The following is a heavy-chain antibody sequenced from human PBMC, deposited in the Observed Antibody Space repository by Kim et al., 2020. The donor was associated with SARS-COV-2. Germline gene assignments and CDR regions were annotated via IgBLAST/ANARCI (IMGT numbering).Heavy chain of an antibody. V-gene: IGHV3-21*01. Sequence: YYADSVKGRFTISRDNAKNSLYLQMNSLRAEDTALYYCARDSSSWYYFDYWGQGTLVTVSS. D-gene: IGHD6-13*01. J-gene: IGHJ4*02. CDR3: ARDSSSWYYFDY.